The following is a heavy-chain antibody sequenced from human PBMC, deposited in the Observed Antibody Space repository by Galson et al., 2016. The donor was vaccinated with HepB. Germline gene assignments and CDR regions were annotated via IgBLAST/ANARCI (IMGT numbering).Heavy chain of an antibody. CDR1: GASITSSRYF. CDR2: VYYSGAANS. D-gene: IGHD4-17*01. Sequence: TLSLTCSVSGASITSSRYFWSWLRQRPGKGLEWIANVYYSGAANSYYNASLRIRLRTSVDSSKNQVSLELTSVTAAYTAMYYCARVDYVGQKLFENSGQGTMVTVSS. V-gene: IGHV4-31*03. CDR3: ARVDYVGQKLFEN. J-gene: IGHJ4*02.